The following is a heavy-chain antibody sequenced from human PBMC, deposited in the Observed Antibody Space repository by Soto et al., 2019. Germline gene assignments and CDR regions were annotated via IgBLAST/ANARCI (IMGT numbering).Heavy chain of an antibody. CDR1: GGSLSSGDYH. D-gene: IGHD3-10*01. CDR2: IHYSGAA. CDR3: AGYHYGSATFSAFDY. V-gene: IGHV4-30-4*01. Sequence: QVQLQESGPGLVKPSQTLSLTCTVSGGSLSSGDYHWGWIRQPPGKGLEWIAYIHYSGAAHYNPSLRSRLTISVDTSNNQFSLKLTSVTAADTAVYYCAGYHYGSATFSAFDYWGQGTLVAVSS. J-gene: IGHJ4*02.